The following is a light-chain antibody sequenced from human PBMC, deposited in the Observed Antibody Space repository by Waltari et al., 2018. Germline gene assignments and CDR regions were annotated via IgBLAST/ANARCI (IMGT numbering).Light chain of an antibody. CDR2: NNN. J-gene: IGLJ1*01. CDR3: AAWDDSLNGFYV. CDR1: SSNIGTNT. Sequence: QSVLTQPPSASGTPGQRVTISCSGSSSNIGTNTVNWYQQPPGPAPNLLIYNNNQWPWGVPGRFSGSKAVTCASLAISGVQSEDEADYYCAAWDDSLNGFYVFGTGTKVTVL. V-gene: IGLV1-44*01.